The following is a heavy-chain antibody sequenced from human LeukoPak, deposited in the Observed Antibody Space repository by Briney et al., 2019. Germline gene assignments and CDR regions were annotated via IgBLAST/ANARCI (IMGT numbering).Heavy chain of an antibody. CDR3: ARGGNYDFWSGYMVGGWFDP. CDR2: IYHSGNT. CDR1: GGSISSGGYS. V-gene: IGHV4-30-2*01. Sequence: SETLSLTCAVSGGSISSGGYSWSWIRQPPGKGLEWIGYIYHSGNTYYNPSLKSRVTISVDRSKNQFSLKLSSVTAADTAVYYCARGGNYDFWSGYMVGGWFDPWGQGTLVTVSS. D-gene: IGHD3-3*01. J-gene: IGHJ5*02.